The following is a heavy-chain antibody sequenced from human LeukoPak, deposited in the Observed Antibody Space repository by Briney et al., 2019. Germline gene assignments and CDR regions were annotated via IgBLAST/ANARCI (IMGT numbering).Heavy chain of an antibody. CDR2: IYHSGSP. CDR1: GYSISSGYY. J-gene: IGHJ5*02. V-gene: IGHV4-38-2*02. CDR3: ARDNTIFGVVIGWFDP. D-gene: IGHD3-3*01. Sequence: PSETLSLTCTVSGYSISSGYYWGWIRQPPGKGLEGIGSIYHSGSPYYNPSLKSRVTISVDTSKNQFSLKLSSVTAADTAVYYCARDNTIFGVVIGWFDPWGQGTLVTVSS.